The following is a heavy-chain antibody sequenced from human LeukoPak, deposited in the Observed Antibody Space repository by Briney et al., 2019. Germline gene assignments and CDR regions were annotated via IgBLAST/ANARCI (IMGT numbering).Heavy chain of an antibody. CDR1: GYSFTNTF. J-gene: IGHJ4*02. Sequence: GESLKISCKASGYSFTNTFIGWVRQMPGKGLEWMGIIYPGDSDTRYSPSFRGQVTISADKSITTAYLQWSSLKASDTAMYYCARPIAPAGTDLGYWGQGTLVTVSS. V-gene: IGHV5-51*01. CDR3: ARPIAPAGTDLGY. D-gene: IGHD6-13*01. CDR2: IYPGDSDT.